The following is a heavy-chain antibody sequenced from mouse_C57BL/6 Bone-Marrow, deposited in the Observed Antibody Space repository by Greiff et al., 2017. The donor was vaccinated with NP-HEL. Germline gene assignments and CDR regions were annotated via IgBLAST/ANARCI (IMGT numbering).Heavy chain of an antibody. Sequence: VQLQQPGAELVMPGASVKLSCKASGYTFTSYWMHWVKQRPGQGLEWIGEIDPSDSYTNYNQKFTGKSTLTVDKSSSTAYMQLSSLTSEDSAVYYCARQDYYGSSYMGYFDVWGTGTTVTVSS. CDR3: ARQDYYGSSYMGYFDV. D-gene: IGHD1-1*01. V-gene: IGHV1-69*01. CDR1: GYTFTSYW. J-gene: IGHJ1*03. CDR2: IDPSDSYT.